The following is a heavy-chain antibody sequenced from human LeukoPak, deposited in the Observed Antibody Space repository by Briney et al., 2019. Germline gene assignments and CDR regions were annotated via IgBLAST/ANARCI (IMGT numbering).Heavy chain of an antibody. CDR3: ARFRYSYGYLGGKINWFDP. D-gene: IGHD5-18*01. Sequence: EASVKVSCKASGYTFTDYYMHWVRQAPGQGLEGMGGINPNRGATNYAQKFQGRVTMTRDTSISTAYMELSRLRSDDTAVYYCARFRYSYGYLGGKINWFDPWGQGTLVTVSS. J-gene: IGHJ5*02. V-gene: IGHV1-2*02. CDR2: INPNRGAT. CDR1: GYTFTDYY.